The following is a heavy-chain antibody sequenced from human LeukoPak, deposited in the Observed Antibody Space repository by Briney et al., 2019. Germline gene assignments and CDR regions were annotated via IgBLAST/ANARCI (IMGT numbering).Heavy chain of an antibody. CDR2: IIPIFGTA. D-gene: IGHD3/OR15-3a*01. J-gene: IGHJ5*02. CDR1: GYTVTDYF. V-gene: IGHV1-69*05. Sequence: SVKVSCKASGYTVTDYFIHWVRQAPGQGLEWMGGIIPIFGTANYAQKFQGRVTITTDESTSTAYMELSSLRSEDTAVYYCASGLPQDWFDPWAREPWSPSPQ. CDR3: ASGLPQDWFDP.